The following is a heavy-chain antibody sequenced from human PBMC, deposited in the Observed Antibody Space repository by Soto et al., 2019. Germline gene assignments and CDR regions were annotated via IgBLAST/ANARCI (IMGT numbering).Heavy chain of an antibody. CDR1: GGSFSGYY. D-gene: IGHD2-8*02. CDR2: INHSGST. Sequence: QVRLQQWGAGLLKPSETLSLPCAVYGGSFSGYYWTGIRQPPGTGLEWIGEINHSGSTNYNPSLKSRVTISVDTSKNQFSLKLTSVTAADTAVYYCARDKITGLFDYWGQGTLVTVSS. V-gene: IGHV4-34*01. CDR3: ARDKITGLFDY. J-gene: IGHJ4*02.